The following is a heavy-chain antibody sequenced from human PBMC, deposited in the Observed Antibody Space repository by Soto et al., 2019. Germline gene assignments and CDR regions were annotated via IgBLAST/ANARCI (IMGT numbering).Heavy chain of an antibody. CDR2: ISYDGSNK. D-gene: IGHD5-12*01. J-gene: IGHJ3*02. CDR3: ARSPLSPVDIVPDAFDI. V-gene: IGHV3-30*03. Sequence: QVPLVESGGGVVQPGRSLRLSCAASGFTFSSYGMHWVRQAPGKGLEWVAVISYDGSNKYYADSVKGRFTISRDNSKTTLYLQMNSLRAEDTAVYYCARSPLSPVDIVPDAFDIWGQGTMVTVSS. CDR1: GFTFSSYG.